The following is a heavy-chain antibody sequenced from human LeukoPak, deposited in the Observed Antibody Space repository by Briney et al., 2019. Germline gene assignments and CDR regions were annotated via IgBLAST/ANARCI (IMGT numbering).Heavy chain of an antibody. CDR3: AKDPRITFGGLRAYHYYMDV. CDR1: GFTFSSYA. Sequence: GGSLRLSCAASGFTFSSYAMSWVRQAPGKGLEWVTFIRYDGSSKYYADSVKGRFTISRDNSKNTLFLHMNSLRTEDTAVYYCAKDPRITFGGLRAYHYYMDVWGKGTTVTISS. CDR2: IRYDGSSK. D-gene: IGHD3-16*01. J-gene: IGHJ6*03. V-gene: IGHV3-30*02.